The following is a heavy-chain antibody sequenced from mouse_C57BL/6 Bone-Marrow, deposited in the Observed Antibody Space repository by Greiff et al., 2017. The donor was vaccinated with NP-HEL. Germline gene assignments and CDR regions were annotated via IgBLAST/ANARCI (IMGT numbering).Heavy chain of an antibody. J-gene: IGHJ3*01. CDR1: GFSLSTSGMG. CDR3: ARNRWDVGFAY. D-gene: IGHD4-1*01. CDR2: IYWDDDK. V-gene: IGHV8-12*01. Sequence: QVTLKESGPGILQSSQTLSLTCSFSGFSLSTSGMGVSWIRQPSGKGLEWLAHIYWDDDKRYNPSLKSRLTISKDTSRNQVFLKITSVDTADTATYYCARNRWDVGFAYWGQGTLVTVSA.